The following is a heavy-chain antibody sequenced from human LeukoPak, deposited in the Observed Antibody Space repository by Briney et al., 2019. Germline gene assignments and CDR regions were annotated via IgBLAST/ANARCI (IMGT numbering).Heavy chain of an antibody. CDR3: ARNNSNGFDF. D-gene: IGHD6-19*01. CDR1: GYSISGGYY. V-gene: IGHV4-38-2*02. CDR2: IIQIVIT. J-gene: IGHJ4*02. Sequence: SETLSLTCTVSGYSISGGYYWGWIRQPPGKGLEWIGTIIQIVITYYKPSLKSRVTTSVDTSKNPFSLKLSSVTAADTAVYYCARNNSNGFDFWSQGTLVTASS.